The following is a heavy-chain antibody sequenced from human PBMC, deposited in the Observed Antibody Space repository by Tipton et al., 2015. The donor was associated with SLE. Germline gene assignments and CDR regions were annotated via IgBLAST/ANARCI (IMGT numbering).Heavy chain of an antibody. V-gene: IGHV3-30*02. CDR3: ANSGDLLDYYDSSGTVDY. CDR1: GFTFSSYG. J-gene: IGHJ4*02. CDR2: IRYDGSNK. Sequence: SLRLSCAASGFTFSSYGMHWVRQAPGKGLEWVAFIRYDGSNKYYADSVKGRFTISRDNSKNTLYLQMNSLRAEDTAVYYCANSGDLLDYYDSSGTVDYWGQGTLVTVSS. D-gene: IGHD3-22*01.